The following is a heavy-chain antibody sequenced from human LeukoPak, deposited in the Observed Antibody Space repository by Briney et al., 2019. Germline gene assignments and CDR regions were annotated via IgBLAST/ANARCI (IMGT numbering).Heavy chain of an antibody. V-gene: IGHV3-33*01. Sequence: PGRSLRLSCAASGFTFSNYGMHWVRQAPGKGLEWVAVIWYDGSNEYYADSVKGRFTISRDNSKNTLYLQMNSLRAEDTAVYYCARDLYDSSESAFDIWGQGTMVTVSS. J-gene: IGHJ3*02. CDR1: GFTFSNYG. CDR3: ARDLYDSSESAFDI. D-gene: IGHD3-22*01. CDR2: IWYDGSNE.